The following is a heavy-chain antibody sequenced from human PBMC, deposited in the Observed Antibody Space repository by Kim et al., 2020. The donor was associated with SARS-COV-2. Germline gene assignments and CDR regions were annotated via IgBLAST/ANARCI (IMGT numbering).Heavy chain of an antibody. V-gene: IGHV4-39*07. Sequence: KSRVTISVDTSKNQFSLKLSSVTAADTAVYYCAREFGNYDSSGYYPNFDYWGQGTLVTVSS. D-gene: IGHD3-22*01. J-gene: IGHJ4*02. CDR3: AREFGNYDSSGYYPNFDY.